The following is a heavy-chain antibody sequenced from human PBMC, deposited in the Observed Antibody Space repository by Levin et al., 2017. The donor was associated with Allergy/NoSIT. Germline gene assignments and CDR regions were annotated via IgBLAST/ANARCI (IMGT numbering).Heavy chain of an antibody. D-gene: IGHD6-13*01. V-gene: IGHV3-23*01. CDR3: AKGGSSSWRGNFDY. CDR2: ISSGGSGT. J-gene: IGHJ4*02. Sequence: PGGSLRLSCAASGFTFSSYAVSWVRQAPGKGLQWVSTISSGGSGTYYADSVRGRFTISRDNSKNTLYLQMNSLRAEDTAVYFCAKGGSSSWRGNFDYWGQGTLVTVSS. CDR1: GFTFSSYA.